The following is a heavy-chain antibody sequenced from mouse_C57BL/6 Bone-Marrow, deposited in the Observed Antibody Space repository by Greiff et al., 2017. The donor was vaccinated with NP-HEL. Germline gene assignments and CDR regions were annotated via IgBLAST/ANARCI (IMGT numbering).Heavy chain of an antibody. CDR2: ISSGSSTI. Sequence: EVKLVESGGGLVKPGGSLKLSCAASGFTFSDYGMHWVRQAPEKGLEWVAYISSGSSTIYYADTVKGRFTISRDNAKNTLFLQMTSLRSEETAMYYCASPYFDVWGTGTTVTVSS. V-gene: IGHV5-17*01. CDR3: ASPYFDV. J-gene: IGHJ1*03. CDR1: GFTFSDYG.